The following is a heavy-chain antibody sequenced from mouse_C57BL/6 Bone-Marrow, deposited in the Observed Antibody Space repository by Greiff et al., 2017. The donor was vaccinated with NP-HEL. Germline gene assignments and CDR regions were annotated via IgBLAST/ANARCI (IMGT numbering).Heavy chain of an antibody. V-gene: IGHV5-16*01. D-gene: IGHD2-3*01. Sequence: EVQLQESEGGLVQPGSSMKLSCTASGFTFSDYYMAWVRQVPEKGLEWVANINYDGSSTYYLDSLKSRFIISRDNAKNILYLQMSSLKSEDTATYYCARDRYDGYYYYYAMDYWGQGTSVTVSS. J-gene: IGHJ4*01. CDR3: ARDRYDGYYYYYAMDY. CDR2: INYDGSST. CDR1: GFTFSDYY.